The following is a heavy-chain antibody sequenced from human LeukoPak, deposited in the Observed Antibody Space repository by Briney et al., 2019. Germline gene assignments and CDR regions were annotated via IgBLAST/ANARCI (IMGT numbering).Heavy chain of an antibody. CDR3: ARGQWDFYDSSRGIHFDC. Sequence: GGSLRLSCAASGFTFSSYEVNWVRQAPGKGLEWVSYISSSGSTIYYAASVKGRFTISRDNAKNSLHLQLNSLRAEDTGVYYFARGQWDFYDSSRGIHFDCWGQGTLVTVSS. V-gene: IGHV3-48*03. J-gene: IGHJ4*02. CDR2: ISSSGSTI. D-gene: IGHD3-22*01. CDR1: GFTFSSYE.